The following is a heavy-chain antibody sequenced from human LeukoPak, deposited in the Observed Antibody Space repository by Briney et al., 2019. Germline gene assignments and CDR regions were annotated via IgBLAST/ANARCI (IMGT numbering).Heavy chain of an antibody. D-gene: IGHD3-10*01. CDR2: ISYDGSNK. CDR1: GFTVSSNY. J-gene: IGHJ4*02. CDR3: ASLDPGPSGSGSYR. V-gene: IGHV3-30-3*01. Sequence: GGSLRLSCAASGFTVSSNYMSWVRQAPGKGLEWVAVISYDGSNKHYADSVKGRFTISRDNSKNTLYLQMNSLRAEDTAVYYCASLDPGPSGSGSYRWGQGTLVTVSS.